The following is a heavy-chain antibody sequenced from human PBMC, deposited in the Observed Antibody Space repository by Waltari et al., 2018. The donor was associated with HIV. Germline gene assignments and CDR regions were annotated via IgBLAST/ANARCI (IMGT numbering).Heavy chain of an antibody. D-gene: IGHD2-2*01. Sequence: QVQLQQWGAGLLTPSETLSLTCAVQGGSFSGYYWSWLRQPPGKGRDWIGEINHSGSTNYNPSLKSRVTISVDTSKNQFSLKLSSVTAADTAVYYCARAPRRCSSTSCAYGYYYYGMDVWGQGTTVTVSS. V-gene: IGHV4-34*01. CDR2: INHSGST. J-gene: IGHJ6*02. CDR3: ARAPRRCSSTSCAYGYYYYGMDV. CDR1: GGSFSGYY.